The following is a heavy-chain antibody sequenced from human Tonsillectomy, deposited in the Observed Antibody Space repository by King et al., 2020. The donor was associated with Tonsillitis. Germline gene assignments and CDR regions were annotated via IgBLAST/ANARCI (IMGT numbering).Heavy chain of an antibody. CDR2: IRYDGSNK. J-gene: IGHJ4*02. D-gene: IGHD2-15*01. CDR3: AKGPYCSGGSCYTYFDY. CDR1: GFTFSSYG. Sequence: VQLVESGGGVVQPGGSLRLSCAASGFTFSSYGMHWVRQAPGKGLEWVAFIRYDGSNKYYADSVKGRFTISRDNSKNTLYLQMNSLRAEDTAVYYCAKGPYCSGGSCYTYFDYWGQGTLVTVSS. V-gene: IGHV3-30*02.